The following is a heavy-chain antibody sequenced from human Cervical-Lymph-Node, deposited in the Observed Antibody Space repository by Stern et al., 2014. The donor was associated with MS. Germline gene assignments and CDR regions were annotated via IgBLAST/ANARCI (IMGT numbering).Heavy chain of an antibody. CDR3: AGSGTYYPDY. Sequence: QVQLQESGPGLVKPSETLSLTCSVSGGSISSYYWNWIRQPPGKGLEWIANVHYSGTTNYNPSLTSRVTILLDKSMHKIPPKLTSGTAADTAVYYCAGSGTYYPDYWGQGILVTVSS. V-gene: IGHV4-59*08. D-gene: IGHD3-3*01. CDR2: VHYSGTT. J-gene: IGHJ4*02. CDR1: GGSISSYY.